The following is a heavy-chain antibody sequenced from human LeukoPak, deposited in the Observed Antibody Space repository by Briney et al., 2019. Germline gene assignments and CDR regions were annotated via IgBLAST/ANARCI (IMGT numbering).Heavy chain of an antibody. J-gene: IGHJ4*02. CDR1: GYTFTSYG. CDR3: ARGARVGYCSSTSCYYDY. Sequence: ASVKVSCKASGYTFTSYGISWVRQAPGQGLEWMGWISAYNGNTNYAQKLQGRVTMTTDTSTSTAYMELSSLRSEDTAVYYCARGARVGYCSSTSCYYDYWGQGTLVTVSS. D-gene: IGHD2-2*01. CDR2: ISAYNGNT. V-gene: IGHV1-18*01.